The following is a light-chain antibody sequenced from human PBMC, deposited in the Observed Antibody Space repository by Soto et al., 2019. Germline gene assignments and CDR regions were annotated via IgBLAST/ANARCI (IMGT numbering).Light chain of an antibody. J-gene: IGLJ2*01. CDR2: QDY. CDR3: QAWDSTSHVV. Sequence: SYELTQPPSVSVSPGQTARISSYGVKLGDKYACWYQQRPGQSPVLVIYQDYKRPSGIPERFSGSSSGNTATLTISGTQAMVEADYYRQAWDSTSHVVFGGWNKLTVL. V-gene: IGLV3-1*01. CDR1: KLGDKY.